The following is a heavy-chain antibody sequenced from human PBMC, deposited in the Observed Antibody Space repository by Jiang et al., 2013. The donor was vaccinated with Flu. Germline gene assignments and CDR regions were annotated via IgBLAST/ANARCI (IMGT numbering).Heavy chain of an antibody. Sequence: GAEVKKPGASVKVSCKASGYTFTSYGISWVRQAPGQGLEWMGWISAYNGNTNYAQKLQGRVTMTTDTSTSTAYMELRSLRSDDTAVYYCARAGNRAVAGLYYYGMDVWGQGTTVTVSS. CDR3: ARAGNRAVAGLYYYGMDV. V-gene: IGHV1-18*04. CDR1: GYTFTSYG. CDR2: ISAYNGNT. D-gene: IGHD6-19*01. J-gene: IGHJ6*02.